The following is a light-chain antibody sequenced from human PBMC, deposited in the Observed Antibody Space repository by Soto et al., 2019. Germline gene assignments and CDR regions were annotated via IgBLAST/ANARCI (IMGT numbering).Light chain of an antibody. V-gene: IGKV3-11*01. Sequence: VLSNSPSTLSLTKGERATISCRASQSISSFLAWYQQKPGQAPRLLIYAASNRAAGVPARFTGSGSGTDFALTISSLEPEDFAVYYCQQYGNAPITFGQGTRL. CDR3: QQYGNAPIT. CDR2: AAS. J-gene: IGKJ5*01. CDR1: QSISSF.